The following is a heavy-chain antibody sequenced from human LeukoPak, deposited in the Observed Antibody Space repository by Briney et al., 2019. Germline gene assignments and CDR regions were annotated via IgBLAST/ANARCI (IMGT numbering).Heavy chain of an antibody. CDR2: INPNSGGT. Sequence: ASVKVSCKASGYTFTGYYMHWVRQAPGQGLEWMGWINPNSGGTNYAQKFQGRVTMTRDTSISTAYMELSRLRSDDTAVYYCARVHGSSWYRREYYFDYWGQGTLVTVSS. D-gene: IGHD6-13*01. J-gene: IGHJ4*02. V-gene: IGHV1-2*02. CDR3: ARVHGSSWYRREYYFDY. CDR1: GYTFTGYY.